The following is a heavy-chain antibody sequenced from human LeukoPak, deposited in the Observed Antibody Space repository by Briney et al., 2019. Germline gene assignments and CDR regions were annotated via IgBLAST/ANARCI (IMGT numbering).Heavy chain of an antibody. Sequence: ASVKVSCKASGYTFTGYYMHWVRQAPGQGLERMGWINPNSGGTNYAQKFQGRVTMTRDTSISTAYMELSRLRSDDTAVYYCARDIDYDILTGYYNVRWFDPWGQGTLVTVSS. CDR1: GYTFTGYY. V-gene: IGHV1-2*02. CDR2: INPNSGGT. CDR3: ARDIDYDILTGYYNVRWFDP. J-gene: IGHJ5*02. D-gene: IGHD3-9*01.